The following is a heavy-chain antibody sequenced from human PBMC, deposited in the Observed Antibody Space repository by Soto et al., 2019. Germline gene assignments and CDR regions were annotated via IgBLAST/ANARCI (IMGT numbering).Heavy chain of an antibody. CDR1: GFTFASYA. J-gene: IGHJ4*02. V-gene: IGHV3-23*01. CDR3: AKGRGYCSGGSCYLDY. D-gene: IGHD2-15*01. CDR2: ISGSGDNT. Sequence: EVQLLESGGGLVQPGGSLRLSCAASGFTFASYAMSWVRQAPGKGLEWVSTISGSGDNTFYADSVRGRFTISRDNSKITLYLQMNSLRAEDTAVYYCAKGRGYCSGGSCYLDYWGQGTLVTVSS.